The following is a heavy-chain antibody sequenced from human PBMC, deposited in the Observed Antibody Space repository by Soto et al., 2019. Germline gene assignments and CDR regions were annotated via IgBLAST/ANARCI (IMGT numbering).Heavy chain of an antibody. V-gene: IGHV1-2*02. CDR3: ARPYCSSTSCYKASHYYGMDV. J-gene: IGHJ6*02. CDR2: INPNSGGT. Sequence: ASVKVSCKASGYTFTGYYMHWVRQAPGQGLEWMGWINPNSGGTNYAQKFQGRVTMTRDTSISTAYMELSRLRSDDTAVYYCARPYCSSTSCYKASHYYGMDVWGQGTTVTVSS. D-gene: IGHD2-2*02. CDR1: GYTFTGYY.